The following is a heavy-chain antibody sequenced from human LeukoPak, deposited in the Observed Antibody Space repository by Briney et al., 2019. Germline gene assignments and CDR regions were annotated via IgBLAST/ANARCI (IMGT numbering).Heavy chain of an antibody. D-gene: IGHD5-18*01. CDR1: GFPFSGYD. CDR3: AKGRIGGYSFGIFDY. J-gene: IGHJ4*02. Sequence: GGSLRLSCAASGFPFSGYDMNWVRQAPGKGLEWVSDISGSGGSTYYADSVKGRFTISRDNSKNTLYLQMNSLRAEDTAIYYCAKGRIGGYSFGIFDYWGQGTLVTVSS. V-gene: IGHV3-23*01. CDR2: ISGSGGST.